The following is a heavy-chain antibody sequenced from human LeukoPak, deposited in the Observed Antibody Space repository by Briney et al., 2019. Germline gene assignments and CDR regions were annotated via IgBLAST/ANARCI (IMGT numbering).Heavy chain of an antibody. CDR2: IYTSGST. V-gene: IGHV4-4*07. D-gene: IGHD6-13*01. Sequence: SETLSLTCTVSGGSISSYYWSWIRQPAGKGLEWIGRIYTSGSTNYNPSLKSRVTMSVDTSKNQFSLKLSSATAADTAVYYCARVYSSSWHLYYFDYWGQGTLVTVSS. CDR1: GGSISSYY. J-gene: IGHJ4*02. CDR3: ARVYSSSWHLYYFDY.